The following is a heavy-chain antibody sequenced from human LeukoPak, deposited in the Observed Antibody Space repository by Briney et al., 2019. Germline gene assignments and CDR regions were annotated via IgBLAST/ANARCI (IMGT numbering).Heavy chain of an antibody. J-gene: IGHJ4*02. D-gene: IGHD6-19*01. CDR3: AKALAVAGIRTRFYFDY. CDR1: GFTFSSYA. Sequence: PGRSLRLSCAASGFTFSSYAMSWVRQAPGKGLEWVSAISGSGGSTYYADSVKGRFTISRDNSKNTLYLQMNSLRAEDTAVYYCAKALAVAGIRTRFYFDYWGQGTLVTVSS. V-gene: IGHV3-23*01. CDR2: ISGSGGST.